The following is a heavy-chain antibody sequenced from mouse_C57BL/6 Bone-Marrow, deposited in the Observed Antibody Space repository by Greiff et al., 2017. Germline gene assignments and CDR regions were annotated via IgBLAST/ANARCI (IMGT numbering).Heavy chain of an antibody. D-gene: IGHD2-13*01. CDR3: ARAGGDYGWYFDV. CDR1: GFTFSSYA. V-gene: IGHV5-4*03. CDR2: ISDGGSYT. Sequence: EVKVVESGGGLVKPGGSLKLSCAASGFTFSSYAMSWVRQTPEKRLEWVATISDGGSYTYYPDNVKGRFTISRDNAKNNLYLQMSHLKSEDTAMYYCARAGGDYGWYFDVWGTGTTVTVSS. J-gene: IGHJ1*03.